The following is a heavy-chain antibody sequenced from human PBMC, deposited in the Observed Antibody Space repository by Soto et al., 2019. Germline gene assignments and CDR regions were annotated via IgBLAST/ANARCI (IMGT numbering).Heavy chain of an antibody. V-gene: IGHV4-39*02. J-gene: IGHJ5*02. Sequence: QLKLQESGPGLVKPSETLSLTCSVSGGSINYNSYYWGWIRQPPGKGLEWVGGIFYTGTTYYSPSLKDRVTISVDTSKNSFSLNLTSVTAADTAVYFCARLVVVATVANAWGQGTLVTVSS. CDR3: ARLVVVATVANA. D-gene: IGHD5-12*01. CDR2: IFYTGTT. CDR1: GGSINYNSYY.